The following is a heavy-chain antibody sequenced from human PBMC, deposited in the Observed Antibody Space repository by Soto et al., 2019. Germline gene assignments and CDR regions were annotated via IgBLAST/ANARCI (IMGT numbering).Heavy chain of an antibody. J-gene: IGHJ6*02. V-gene: IGHV4-61*01. D-gene: IGHD6-13*01. CDR2: LYYSGST. CDR1: GGSVSSGSYY. CDR3: ARDRFMAAAGTYYYYYGMDV. Sequence: QVQLQESGPGLVKPSETLSLTCTVSGGSVSSGSYYWSWIRQPPGKGLEWIGYLYYSGSTNYNPSLTSRVTISVDTSKNQFSLKRSSVTAADTAVYYCARDRFMAAAGTYYYYYGMDVWGQGTTVTVSS.